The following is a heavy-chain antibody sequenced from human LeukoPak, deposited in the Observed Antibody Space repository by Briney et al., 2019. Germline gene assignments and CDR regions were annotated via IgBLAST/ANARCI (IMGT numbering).Heavy chain of an antibody. D-gene: IGHD2-15*01. CDR3: AQQVGYCSSGSCYFTY. V-gene: IGHV3-23*01. CDR2: ISNTGGST. J-gene: IGHJ1*01. Sequence: GGSLRLSCAASGFSFNTYAMSWVRQAPGKGLEWVSAISNTGGSTYYADSVKGRFTISRDKSKNTLSLQMNSLRAEDTAVYHCAQQVGYCSSGSCYFTYWGQGTLVTVSS. CDR1: GFSFNTYA.